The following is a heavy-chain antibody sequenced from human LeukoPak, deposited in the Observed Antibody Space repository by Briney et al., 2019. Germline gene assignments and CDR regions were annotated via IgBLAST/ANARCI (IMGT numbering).Heavy chain of an antibody. J-gene: IGHJ4*02. D-gene: IGHD2/OR15-2a*01. CDR1: GFTFSTYA. V-gene: IGHV3-30-3*01. Sequence: GGSLRLSCAASGFTFSTYAMHWVRQAPGKGLEWVAIISYDGSNKYYADSVKGRFTISRDNSKNTLYLQMNSLRAEDTAVYYCARGHLYESPLDYWGQGTLVTVSS. CDR3: ARGHLYESPLDY. CDR2: ISYDGSNK.